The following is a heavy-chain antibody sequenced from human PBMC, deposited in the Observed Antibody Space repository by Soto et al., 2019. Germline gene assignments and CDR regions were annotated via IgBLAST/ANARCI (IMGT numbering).Heavy chain of an antibody. V-gene: IGHV1-18*01. D-gene: IGHD6-19*01. CDR1: GYTFTSSG. J-gene: IGHJ4*02. Sequence: QVQLVQSGGEVKKTGASVKVSCKASGYTFTSSGISWVRQAPGQGLEWMGWTSAYNGNTNYAQKLQGRVTMTTDTSTSTAYMELRSLRSDDTAVYYWARDSSGRANFDYWGQGTLVTVSS. CDR2: TSAYNGNT. CDR3: ARDSSGRANFDY.